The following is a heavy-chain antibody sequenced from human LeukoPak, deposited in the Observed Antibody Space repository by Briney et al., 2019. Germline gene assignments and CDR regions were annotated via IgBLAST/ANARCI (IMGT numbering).Heavy chain of an antibody. CDR1: GFSFSGHW. CDR2: IRPTGSTT. J-gene: IGHJ4*02. V-gene: IGHV3-74*01. CDR3: ARGPNSNWSGLDF. D-gene: IGHD6-6*01. Sequence: QPGGSLRLSCTASGFSFSGHWMHWARHLPGKGLVWVSRIRPTGSTTSYADSVKGRFTVSRDNAKNTLYLQVDNLRAEDTAVYYCARGPNSNWSGLDFWGQGTLLTVSS.